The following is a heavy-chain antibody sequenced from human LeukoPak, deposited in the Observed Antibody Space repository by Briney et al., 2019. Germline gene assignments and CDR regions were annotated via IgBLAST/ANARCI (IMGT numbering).Heavy chain of an antibody. J-gene: IGHJ4*02. CDR1: GGSISSYY. CDR3: AREFTMVRGVITYFGY. Sequence: SETLSLTCTVSGGSISSYYWSWIRQPAGKGLEWIGRIYTSGSTNYNPSLKSRVTMSVDTSKNQSSLKLSSVTAADTAVYYCAREFTMVRGVITYFGYWGQGTLVTVSS. CDR2: IYTSGST. D-gene: IGHD3-10*01. V-gene: IGHV4-4*07.